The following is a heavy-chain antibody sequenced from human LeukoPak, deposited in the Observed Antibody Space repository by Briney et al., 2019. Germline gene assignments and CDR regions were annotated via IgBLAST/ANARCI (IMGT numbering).Heavy chain of an antibody. CDR3: ARGRTMATTRVDY. D-gene: IGHD5-24*01. J-gene: IGHJ4*02. CDR2: ISAYNGNT. V-gene: IGHV1-18*04. CDR1: GYTFTGYY. Sequence: ASVKVSCKASGYTFTGYYMHRVRQAPGQGLEWMGWISAYNGNTNYAQKLQGRVTMTTDTSTSTAYMELRSLRSDDTAVYYCARGRTMATTRVDYWGQGTLVTVSS.